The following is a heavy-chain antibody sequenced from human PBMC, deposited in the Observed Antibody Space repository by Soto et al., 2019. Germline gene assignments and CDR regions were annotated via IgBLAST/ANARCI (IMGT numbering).Heavy chain of an antibody. Sequence: PSETLSLTCTVSGGSISSYYWSWIRQPPGKGLEWIGYIYYSGSTNYNPSLKSRVTISVDTSKNQFSLKLSSVTAADTAVYYCARRDYSSSYALDYWAQRTLVTVSS. CDR2: IYYSGST. J-gene: IGHJ4*02. V-gene: IGHV4-59*01. CDR3: ARRDYSSSYALDY. CDR1: GGSISSYY. D-gene: IGHD6-6*01.